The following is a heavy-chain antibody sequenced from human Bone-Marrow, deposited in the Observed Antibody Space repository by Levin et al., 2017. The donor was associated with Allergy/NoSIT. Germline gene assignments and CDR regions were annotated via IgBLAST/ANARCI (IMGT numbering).Heavy chain of an antibody. CDR2: ISYDGSNK. CDR3: ARDRGMAEYFQY. CDR1: EFTLSSYA. J-gene: IGHJ1*01. V-gene: IGHV3-30-3*01. D-gene: IGHD3-10*01. Sequence: GESLKISCAASEFTLSSYAMHWVRQAPGKGLEWVALISYDGSNKYYADSVKGRFTISRDTSKNTLYLQMNSLRAEDTAVYYCARDRGMAEYFQYWGQGTLVTVCS.